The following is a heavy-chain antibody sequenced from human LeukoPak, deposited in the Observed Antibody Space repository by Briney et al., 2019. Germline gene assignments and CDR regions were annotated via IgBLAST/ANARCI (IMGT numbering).Heavy chain of an antibody. V-gene: IGHV4-59*01. D-gene: IGHD6-13*01. Sequence: SETLSPTCTVSGGSISSYYWSWIRQPPGKGLEWIGYIYYSGTTNYNPSLKSRVTISVDTSKNQFSLKLSSVTAADTAVYYCARGVHIAAAQYGYWGQGTLVTVSS. J-gene: IGHJ4*02. CDR1: GGSISSYY. CDR3: ARGVHIAAAQYGY. CDR2: IYYSGTT.